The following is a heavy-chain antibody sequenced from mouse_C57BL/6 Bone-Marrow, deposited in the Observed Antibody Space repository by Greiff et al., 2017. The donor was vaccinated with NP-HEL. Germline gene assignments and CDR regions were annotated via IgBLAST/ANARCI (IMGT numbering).Heavy chain of an antibody. CDR2: INPSSGYT. D-gene: IGHD2-2*01. V-gene: IGHV1-7*01. J-gene: IGHJ4*01. CDR1: GYTFTRYW. CDR3: ARWRTMVTNAMDY. Sequence: QVQLQQSGAELAKPGASVKLSCKASGYTFTRYWMHWVKQRPGQGLEWIGYINPSSGYTKYNQKFKDKATLTADKSSSTAYMQLSSLTYEDSAVYYCARWRTMVTNAMDYWGQGTSVTVSS.